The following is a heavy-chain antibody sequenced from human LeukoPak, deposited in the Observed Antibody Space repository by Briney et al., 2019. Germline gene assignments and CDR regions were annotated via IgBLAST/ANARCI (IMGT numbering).Heavy chain of an antibody. J-gene: IGHJ4*02. CDR3: AVGTPNTADFDY. CDR2: IYYSGST. Sequence: SETLSLTCTVSGGSISSGGYYWSWIRQHPGKGLEWIGYIYYSGSTNYNPSLKSRVTISVDTSKNQFSLKLSSVTAADTAVYYCAVGTPNTADFDYWGQGTLVTVSS. D-gene: IGHD7-27*01. CDR1: GGSISSGGYY. V-gene: IGHV4-31*03.